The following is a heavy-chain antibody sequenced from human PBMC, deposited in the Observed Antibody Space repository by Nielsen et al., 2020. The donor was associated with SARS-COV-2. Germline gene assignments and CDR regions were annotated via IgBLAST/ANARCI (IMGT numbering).Heavy chain of an antibody. CDR3: ARQSTYARSGYYFDY. D-gene: IGHD2-2*01. Sequence: SETLSLTCTVSGGSISSGSYYWGWIRQPPGKGLEWIGSIYYSGSTYYNPSLKSRVTISVDTSKNQFSLKLSSVTAADTAVYYCARQSTYARSGYYFDYWGQGTLVTVSS. V-gene: IGHV4-39*01. CDR2: IYYSGST. J-gene: IGHJ4*02. CDR1: GGSISSGSYY.